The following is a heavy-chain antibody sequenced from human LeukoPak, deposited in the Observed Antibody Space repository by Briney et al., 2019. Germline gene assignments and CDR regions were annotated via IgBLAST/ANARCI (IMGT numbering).Heavy chain of an antibody. Sequence: SVKVSCKASGGTFSSYTISWVRQAPGQGVEWMGRIIPILGIANYAQKFQGRVTITADKSTSTAYMELSSLRSEDTAVYYCARDEQQLDLYYYGLDVWGQGTTVTVSS. CDR2: IIPILGIA. CDR1: GGTFSSYT. CDR3: ARDEQQLDLYYYGLDV. J-gene: IGHJ6*02. D-gene: IGHD6-13*01. V-gene: IGHV1-69*04.